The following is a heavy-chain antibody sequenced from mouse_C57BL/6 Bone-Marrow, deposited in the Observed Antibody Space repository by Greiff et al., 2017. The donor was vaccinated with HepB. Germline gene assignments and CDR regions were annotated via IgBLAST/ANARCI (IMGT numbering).Heavy chain of an antibody. V-gene: IGHV5-17*01. CDR2: ISSGSSTI. CDR3: ARKDVSNSFDV. Sequence: EVKVVESGGGLVKPGGSLKLSCAASGFTFSDYGMHWVRQAPEKGLEWVAYISSGSSTIYYADTVKGRFTISRDNAKNTLFLQMTSLRSEDTAMYYCARKDVSNSFDVWGTGTTVTVSS. J-gene: IGHJ1*03. CDR1: GFTFSDYG. D-gene: IGHD2-5*01.